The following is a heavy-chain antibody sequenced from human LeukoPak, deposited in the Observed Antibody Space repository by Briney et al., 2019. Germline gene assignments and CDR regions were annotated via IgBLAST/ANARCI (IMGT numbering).Heavy chain of an antibody. V-gene: IGHV1-2*02. CDR3: ARDPTNKYDILTGYHNQNWFDS. Sequence: ASVKVSCKAPGYTFTGYYMNWVRQAPGQGLEWMGWINPNSGGTNYAQKFQGRVTMTRDTSINTAYMELSRLTSDDTAVYYCARDPTNKYDILTGYHNQNWFDSWGQGTLVTVSS. J-gene: IGHJ5*01. CDR2: INPNSGGT. D-gene: IGHD3-9*01. CDR1: GYTFTGYY.